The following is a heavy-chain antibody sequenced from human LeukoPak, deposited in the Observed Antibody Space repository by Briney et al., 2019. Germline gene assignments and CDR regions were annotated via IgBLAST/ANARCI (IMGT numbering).Heavy chain of an antibody. J-gene: IGHJ5*02. V-gene: IGHV4-34*01. D-gene: IGHD2-2*01. CDR3: ASGPYCSTTSSCWFDP. CDR1: GGSFSGYY. CDR2: INHSGST. Sequence: SETLSLTCAVYGGSFSGYYWSWIRQPPGKGLEWIGEINHSGSTNYNPSLKSRVTISVDTSKNQFSLKLSSVTAADTAVYYCASGPYCSTTSSCWFDPWGQGTLVTVSS.